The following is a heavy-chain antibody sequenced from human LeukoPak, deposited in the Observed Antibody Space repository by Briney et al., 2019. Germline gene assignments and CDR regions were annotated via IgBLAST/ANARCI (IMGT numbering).Heavy chain of an antibody. J-gene: IGHJ4*01. Sequence: PGRFLRLSCAASGFTFSNSAMSWVRQAPGKGLEWGSTLSGSGITTYYADSVKGRFTISRDNSKNTLYLQMNSLRAEDTAVYYCAKGIYSSGWSYFDYWGHGTLVTVSS. D-gene: IGHD6-19*01. CDR2: LSGSGITT. CDR3: AKGIYSSGWSYFDY. V-gene: IGHV3-23*01. CDR1: GFTFSNSA.